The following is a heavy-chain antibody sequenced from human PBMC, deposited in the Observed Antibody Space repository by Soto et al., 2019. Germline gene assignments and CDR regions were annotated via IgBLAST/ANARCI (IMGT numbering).Heavy chain of an antibody. J-gene: IGHJ5*02. D-gene: IGHD1-26*01. CDR3: ARKKVGAMDWFDP. CDR2: INAGNGNT. Sequence: ASVKVSCKASGYTFTSYSIHWVRQAPGQRLEWMGWINAGNGNTKYSQKFQGRVTITRDTSASTAYMELSSLRSEDTAVYYCARKKVGAMDWFDPWGQGTLVTVSS. V-gene: IGHV1-3*01. CDR1: GYTFTSYS.